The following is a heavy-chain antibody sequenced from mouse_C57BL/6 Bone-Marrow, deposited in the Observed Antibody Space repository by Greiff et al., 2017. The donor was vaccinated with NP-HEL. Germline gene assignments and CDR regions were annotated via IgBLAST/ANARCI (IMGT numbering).Heavy chain of an antibody. D-gene: IGHD1-1*01. J-gene: IGHJ3*01. Sequence: VQLQQSGPELVKPGASVKISCKASGYTFTDYYMNWVKQSHGKSLEWIGDINPNNGGTSYNQKFKGKATLTVDKSSSTAYMELRSLTSEDSAVYYCAIYGSSWADWGQGTLVTVSA. CDR2: INPNNGGT. V-gene: IGHV1-26*01. CDR1: GYTFTDYY. CDR3: AIYGSSWAD.